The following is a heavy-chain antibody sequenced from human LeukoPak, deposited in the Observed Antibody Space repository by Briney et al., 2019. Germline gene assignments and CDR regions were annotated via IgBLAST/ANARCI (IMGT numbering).Heavy chain of an antibody. J-gene: IGHJ3*01. CDR2: IYYSGST. CDR1: GVSISPYY. D-gene: IGHD3-10*01. Sequence: SETLSLTCTVSGVSISPYYWSWIRQPPGKGLEWIGYIYYSGSTEYNPSLKSRVIMSVDTSQNQFSLKLSSVTAADTAVYYCSRWFGWDWGQGTMVTVSS. V-gene: IGHV4-59*12. CDR3: SRWFGWD.